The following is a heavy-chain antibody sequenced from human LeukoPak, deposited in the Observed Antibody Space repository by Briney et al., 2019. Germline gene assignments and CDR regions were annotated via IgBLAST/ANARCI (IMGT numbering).Heavy chain of an antibody. Sequence: GGSLRLSCAASGFTVSSNYMSWVRRAPGKGLEWVSVIYSGGSTYYADSVKGRFTISRDNSKNTLYLQMNSLRAEDTAVYYCAVYSSGRKWDYWGQGTLVTVSS. V-gene: IGHV3-66*01. D-gene: IGHD6-19*01. CDR3: AVYSSGRKWDY. CDR2: IYSGGST. CDR1: GFTVSSNY. J-gene: IGHJ4*02.